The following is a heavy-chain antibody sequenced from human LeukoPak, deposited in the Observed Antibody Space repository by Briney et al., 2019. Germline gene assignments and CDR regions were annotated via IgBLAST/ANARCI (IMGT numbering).Heavy chain of an antibody. D-gene: IGHD1-26*01. Sequence: PSETLSLTCTVSGGSISSSSYYWGWIRQPPGKGLEWIGSIYYSGSTYYNPSLKSRVTISVDTSKNQFSLKLSSVTAADTAVYYCARGGGSYYPGHWFDPWGQGTLVTVSS. CDR2: IYYSGST. CDR1: GGSISSSSYY. J-gene: IGHJ5*02. V-gene: IGHV4-39*07. CDR3: ARGGGSYYPGHWFDP.